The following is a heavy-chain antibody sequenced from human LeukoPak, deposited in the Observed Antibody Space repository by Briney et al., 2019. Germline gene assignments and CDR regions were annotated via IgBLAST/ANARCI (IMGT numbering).Heavy chain of an antibody. V-gene: IGHV4-34*01. CDR1: GGSFSGYC. D-gene: IGHD5-24*01. CDR3: ARDGDGYNENAFDI. J-gene: IGHJ3*02. CDR2: INHSGST. Sequence: SETLSLTCAVYGGSFSGYCWSWIRQPPGKGLEWIGEINHSGSTNYNPSLKSRVTISVDTSKNQFSLKLSSVTAADTAVYYCARDGDGYNENAFDIWGQGTMVTVSS.